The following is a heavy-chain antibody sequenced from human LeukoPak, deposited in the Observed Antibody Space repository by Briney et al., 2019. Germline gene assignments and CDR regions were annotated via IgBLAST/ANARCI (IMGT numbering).Heavy chain of an antibody. D-gene: IGHD1-26*01. Sequence: XXXXMNPNSGNTGYAQKFQGRVTMTRNTSISTAYMELSSLRSEDTAVYYCARASVGAKIRYSFDYWGQGTLVTVSS. CDR2: MNPNSGNT. CDR3: ARASVGAKIRYSFDY. J-gene: IGHJ4*02. V-gene: IGHV1-8*01.